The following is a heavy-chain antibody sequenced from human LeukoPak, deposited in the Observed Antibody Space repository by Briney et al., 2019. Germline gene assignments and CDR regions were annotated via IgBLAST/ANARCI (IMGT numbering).Heavy chain of an antibody. D-gene: IGHD3-22*01. CDR3: ARERVRGYYYYMDV. Sequence: SETLSLTCAVYGGSFSGYYWSWIRQPPGKGLEWIGEINHSGSTNYNPSLKSRVTISVDTPKNQFSLKLSSVTAADTAVYYCARERVRGYYYYMDVWGKGTTVTVSS. V-gene: IGHV4-34*01. CDR1: GGSFSGYY. J-gene: IGHJ6*03. CDR2: INHSGST.